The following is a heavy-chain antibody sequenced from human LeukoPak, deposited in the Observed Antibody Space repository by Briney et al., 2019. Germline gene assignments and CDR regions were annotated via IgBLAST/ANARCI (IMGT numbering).Heavy chain of an antibody. J-gene: IGHJ4*02. CDR2: TSSSGGII. D-gene: IGHD6-6*01. CDR3: ARDGRFDYSSSSYLDY. CDR1: GFTFSSYD. V-gene: IGHV3-48*03. Sequence: AGSLRLSCAASGFTFSSYDMNWVRQAPGKGLEWFAYTSSSGGIIYYAVSVKGRFTISRDNAKNSLYLQMISLRAEDTAVYYCARDGRFDYSSSSYLDYWGQGTLVTVSS.